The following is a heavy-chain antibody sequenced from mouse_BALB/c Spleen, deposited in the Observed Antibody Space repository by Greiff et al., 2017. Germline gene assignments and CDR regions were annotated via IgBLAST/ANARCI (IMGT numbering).Heavy chain of an antibody. CDR1: GYSITSDYA. CDR2: ISYSGST. Sequence: EVQLQESGPGLVKPSQSLSLTCTVTGYSITSDYAWNWIRQFPGNKLEWMGYISYSGSTSYNPSLKSRISITRDTSKNQFFLQLNSVTTEDTATYYCASLYYAMDYWGQGTSVTVSS. CDR3: ASLYYAMDY. J-gene: IGHJ4*01. V-gene: IGHV3-2*02.